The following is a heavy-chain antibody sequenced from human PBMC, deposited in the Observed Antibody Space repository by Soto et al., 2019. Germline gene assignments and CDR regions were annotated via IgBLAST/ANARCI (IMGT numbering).Heavy chain of an antibody. V-gene: IGHV3-53*02. CDR1: GFTVNSDY. J-gene: IGHJ4*02. CDR2: IYAGGST. CDR3: ARSFDYGYIYH. Sequence: EVQLVETGGGLTQPGGSLRLSCENSGFTVNSDYMSWVRQAPGKGLEWVSIIYAGGSTYYADSVRGRFTISSDNSRNTLYLQMNSLRVEVTAVYYCARSFDYGYIYHWGQGTLVTVSS. D-gene: IGHD3-10*01.